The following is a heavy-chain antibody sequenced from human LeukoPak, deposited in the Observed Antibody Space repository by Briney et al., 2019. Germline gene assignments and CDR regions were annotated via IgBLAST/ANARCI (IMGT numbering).Heavy chain of an antibody. CDR3: ARDSSARGSSGYHPNDY. CDR1: GYTFTSYY. J-gene: IGHJ4*02. V-gene: IGHV1-46*01. D-gene: IGHD3-22*01. CDR2: INPGGGST. Sequence: GASVKVSCKASGYTFTSYYMHWVRQAPGQGLEWMGIINPGGGSTSYAQKFQGRVTMTRDTSTSTVYMELSSLRSEDTAVYYCARDSSARGSSGYHPNDYWGQGTLVTVSS.